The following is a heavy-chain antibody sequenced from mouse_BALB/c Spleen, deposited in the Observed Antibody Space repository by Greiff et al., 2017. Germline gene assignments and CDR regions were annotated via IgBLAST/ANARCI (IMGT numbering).Heavy chain of an antibody. CDR1: GFSLTSYG. CDR3: AREEITTREAMDY. J-gene: IGHJ4*01. CDR2: IWAGGST. D-gene: IGHD2-4*01. Sequence: VKLVESGPGLVAPSQSLSITCTVSGFSLTSYGVHWVRQPPGKGLEWLGVIWAGGSTNYNSALMSRLSISKDNSKSQVFLKMNSLQTDDTAMYYCAREEITTREAMDYWGQGTSVTVSS. V-gene: IGHV2-9*02.